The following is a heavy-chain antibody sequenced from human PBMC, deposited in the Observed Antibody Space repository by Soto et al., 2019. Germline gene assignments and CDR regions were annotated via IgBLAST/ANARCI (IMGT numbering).Heavy chain of an antibody. V-gene: IGHV2-5*08. CDR2: IYWDDDK. CDR3: AHSMMKQPYYFDY. CDR1: GDSVNTGSYY. D-gene: IGHD3-16*01. J-gene: IGHJ4*02. Sequence: TLSLTCTVSGDSVNTGSYYWSWIRQPPGKGLEWLALIYWDDDKRYSPSLKSRLTITKDTSKNQVVLTMTNMDPVDTATYYCAHSMMKQPYYFDYRGQGTLVTVSS.